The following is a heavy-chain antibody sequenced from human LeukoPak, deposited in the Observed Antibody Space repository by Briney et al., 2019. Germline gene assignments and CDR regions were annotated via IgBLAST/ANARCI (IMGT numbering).Heavy chain of an antibody. CDR2: IYTSGRT. V-gene: IGHV4-4*09. CDR1: AGSVSSCC. J-gene: IGHJ5*02. Sequence: PSESLSLTCTVAAGSVSSCCCNSVRQPPGEGLGWIGYIYTSGRTDYKPSLKSRFTMSADTAKNQLSMELTFLTAADTAVYYCATSYDAKTAPYDLWGQGTLVTVSS. D-gene: IGHD3-3*01. CDR3: ATSYDAKTAPYDL.